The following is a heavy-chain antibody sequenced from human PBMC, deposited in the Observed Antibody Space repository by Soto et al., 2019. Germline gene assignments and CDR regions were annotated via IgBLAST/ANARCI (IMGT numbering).Heavy chain of an antibody. D-gene: IGHD4-17*01. CDR3: ARGLSLRTVSPVSLGFDP. CDR1: GGSFSGYY. CDR2: INHSGST. V-gene: IGHV4-34*01. Sequence: KPSETLSLTCVVYGGSFSGYYWSWIRQPPGKGLEWIGEINHSGSTNYSPSLKSRVSISLDTSKNQFSLKLTSVTAADTAVYYCARGLSLRTVSPVSLGFDPWGQGTLVTVSS. J-gene: IGHJ5*02.